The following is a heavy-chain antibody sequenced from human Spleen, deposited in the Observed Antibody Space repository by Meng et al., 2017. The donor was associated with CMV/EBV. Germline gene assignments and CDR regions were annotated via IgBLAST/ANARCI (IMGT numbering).Heavy chain of an antibody. V-gene: IGHV3-21*01. CDR1: GFTFGDYT. CDR3: ARGGHSSSWYLGY. CDR2: IGSSGAYV. Sequence: GGSLRLSCTASGFTFGDYTLSWVRQAPGKGLEWVSSIGSSGAYVYYADSVKGRFTISRDNARNSLYLQMNSLTAADTAVYFCARGGHSSSWYLGYWGQGTLVTVSS. D-gene: IGHD6-13*01. J-gene: IGHJ4*02.